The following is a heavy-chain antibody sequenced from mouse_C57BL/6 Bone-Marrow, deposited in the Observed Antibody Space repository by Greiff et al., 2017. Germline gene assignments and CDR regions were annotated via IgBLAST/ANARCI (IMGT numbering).Heavy chain of an antibody. CDR3: ARPAYYSNLYAMDY. D-gene: IGHD2-5*01. CDR1: GYTFTSYW. CDR2: IYPGSGST. Sequence: QVQLQQPGAELVKPGASVKMSCKASGYTFTSYWITWVKQRPGQGLEWIGDIYPGSGSTNYNEKFKSKATLTVDTSSRTAYMQLSSLTSEDSAVYYFARPAYYSNLYAMDYWGQGTSVTVSS. J-gene: IGHJ4*01. V-gene: IGHV1-55*01.